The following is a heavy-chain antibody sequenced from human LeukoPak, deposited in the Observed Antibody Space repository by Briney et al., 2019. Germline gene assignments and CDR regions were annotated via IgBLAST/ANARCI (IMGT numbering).Heavy chain of an antibody. CDR3: AREVSGTTCSFDY. Sequence: GGSLRLSCAASGFTFSSYWMHWVRQAPGKGLEWVSSIDSSGTYIYHADSVKGRFTISRDNAKNSLYLQMGSLRAEDTAVYYCAREVSGTTCSFDYWGQGTLVTVSS. V-gene: IGHV3-21*01. J-gene: IGHJ4*02. CDR1: GFTFSSYW. CDR2: IDSSGTYI. D-gene: IGHD2-2*01.